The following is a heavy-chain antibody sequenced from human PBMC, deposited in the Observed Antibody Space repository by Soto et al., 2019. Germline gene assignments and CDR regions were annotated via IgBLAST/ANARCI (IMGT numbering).Heavy chain of an antibody. CDR3: AKGGTGTAVGRYMDV. V-gene: IGHV3-23*01. J-gene: IGHJ6*03. CDR1: GFTFSSYA. CDR2: ISGSGGST. D-gene: IGHD1-7*01. Sequence: PGGSLRLSCAASGFTFSSYAMSWVRQAPGKGLEWVSVISGSGGSTYYADSVKGRFTISRDNSKNTLYLQMNSLRAEDTALYYCAKGGTGTAVGRYMDVWGKGTTVTVSS.